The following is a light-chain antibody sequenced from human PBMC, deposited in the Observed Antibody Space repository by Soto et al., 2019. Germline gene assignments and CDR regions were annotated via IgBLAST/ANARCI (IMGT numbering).Light chain of an antibody. V-gene: IGLV2-14*01. Sequence: QSALTQPASVSGSPGQSITISCTGTSSDVCAYNYVSWFQQYPGKAPKLMIYDVSNRPSGVSNRFSGSKSGNTASLTISGLQAEDEADYYCCSYTSSSTYVFGTGTKVTVL. CDR1: SSDVCAYNY. CDR2: DVS. J-gene: IGLJ1*01. CDR3: CSYTSSSTYV.